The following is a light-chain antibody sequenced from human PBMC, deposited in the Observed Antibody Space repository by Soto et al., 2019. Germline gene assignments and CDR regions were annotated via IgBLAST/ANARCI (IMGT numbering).Light chain of an antibody. J-gene: IGKJ4*01. V-gene: IGKV3-20*01. CDR2: GAF. CDR1: QSVTSNY. CDR3: QQYDTSPLT. Sequence: EVVLTQSPGTLSLSPGERATLSCRASQSVTSNYLAWYQQQPGRAPRLLIFGAFNRASGIPDRFSGSSCGTDFTLTSNGLEHEDFAVYYCQQYDTSPLTFGGGTKVEI.